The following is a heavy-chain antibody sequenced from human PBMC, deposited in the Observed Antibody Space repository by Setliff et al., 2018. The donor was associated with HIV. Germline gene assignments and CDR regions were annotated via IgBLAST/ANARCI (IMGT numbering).Heavy chain of an antibody. Sequence: ETLSLTCTVSGGSISSDNYYWTWIRQSAGKGLEWVSRIVSDGSTTIYADSVKGRFTISRDNAKNTLFLQMDSLRADDTAVYYCARDGVATIDLDFWGQGTLVTVSS. J-gene: IGHJ4*02. V-gene: IGHV3-74*01. CDR3: ARDGVATIDLDF. D-gene: IGHD5-12*01. CDR2: IVSDGSTT. CDR1: GGSISSDNYY.